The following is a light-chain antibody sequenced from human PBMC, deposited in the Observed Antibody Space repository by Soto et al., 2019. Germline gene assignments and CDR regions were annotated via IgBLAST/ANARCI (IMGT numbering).Light chain of an antibody. V-gene: IGKV3-20*01. CDR2: DVS. CDR1: QGVSSTY. Sequence: EIVLTQSPGTLSLSPGERATLSCRASQGVSSTYLAWDQQKPGQTARLLVYDVSTRATGLPDRFSGSGSGTEFTLTISRVEPKDFAVYYCQRYVTSPPTLTFGGGTKVEIK. CDR3: QRYVTSPPTLT. J-gene: IGKJ4*01.